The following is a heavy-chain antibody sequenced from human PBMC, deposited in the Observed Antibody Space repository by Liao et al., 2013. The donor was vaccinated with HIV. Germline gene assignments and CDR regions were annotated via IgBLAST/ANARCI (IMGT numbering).Heavy chain of an antibody. CDR2: IYTSGST. CDR3: ARVQWEPAPNWYSDL. CDR1: GGSISSGSYY. D-gene: IGHD1-26*01. J-gene: IGHJ2*01. Sequence: QVQLQESGPGLVKPSQTLSLTCTVSGGSISSGSYYWSWIRQPAGKGLEWIGRIYTSGSTNYNPSLKSRVSISADTSSNHVSLKLTSMTAADTAVYYXARVQWEPAPNWYSDLWGRGTLVIRLL. V-gene: IGHV4-61*02.